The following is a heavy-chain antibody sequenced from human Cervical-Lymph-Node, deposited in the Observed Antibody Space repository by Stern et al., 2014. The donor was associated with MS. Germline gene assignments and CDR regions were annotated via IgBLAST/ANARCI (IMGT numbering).Heavy chain of an antibody. Sequence: QVQLQESGPRLAKPSETLSLTCAVSGVSISSSDDFWGWIRQPPGKGLEWIVSFYYDGSTYYNPSLKSRVSISVDTSKNPFSLSLSSVTATDTAVYYCVGQREDALPFFDPWGQGTLVTVSS. CDR1: GVSISSSDDF. J-gene: IGHJ5*02. CDR3: VGQREDALPFFDP. V-gene: IGHV4-39*01. D-gene: IGHD5-24*01. CDR2: FYYDGST.